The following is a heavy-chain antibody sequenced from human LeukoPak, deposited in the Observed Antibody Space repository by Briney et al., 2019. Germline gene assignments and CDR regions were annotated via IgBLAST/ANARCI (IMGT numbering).Heavy chain of an antibody. CDR2: IYTSGSA. V-gene: IGHV4-61*02. CDR3: ASAYSSSWYGYYYMDV. CDR1: GGSISSGSYY. D-gene: IGHD6-13*01. Sequence: SQTLSLTCTVSGGSISSGSYYWSWIRQPAGKGLEWIGRIYTSGSANYNPSLKSRVAISVDTSKNQLSLKLSSVTAADTAVYYCASAYSSSWYGYYYMDVWGKGTTVTVSS. J-gene: IGHJ6*03.